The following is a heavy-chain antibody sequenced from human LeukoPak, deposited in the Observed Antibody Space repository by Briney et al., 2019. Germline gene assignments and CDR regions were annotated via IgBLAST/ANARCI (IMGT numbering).Heavy chain of an antibody. Sequence: ASVKVSCKASGYTFTGYYMHWVRQAPGQGLEWMGWINANSGGTDYAQKFQDRVTMTRDTSISTAYMELSRLRSDDTAVYYCAKAAGWAYDDYERRFDPWGQGTLVTVSS. CDR3: AKAAGWAYDDYERRFDP. J-gene: IGHJ5*02. CDR1: GYTFTGYY. V-gene: IGHV1-2*02. D-gene: IGHD4-17*01. CDR2: INANSGGT.